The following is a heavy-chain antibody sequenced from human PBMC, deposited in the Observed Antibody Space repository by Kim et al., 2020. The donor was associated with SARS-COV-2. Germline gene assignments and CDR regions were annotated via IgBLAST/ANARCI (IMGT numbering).Heavy chain of an antibody. D-gene: IGHD5-12*01. CDR3: ARVPDSGYDPPNFDY. CDR2: INPNSGGT. V-gene: IGHV1-2*06. Sequence: ASVKVSCKASGYTFTGYYMHWVRQAPGQGLEWMGRINPNSGGTNYAQKFQGRVTMTRDTSISTAYMELSRLRSDDTAVYYCARVPDSGYDPPNFDYWGQGTLVTVSS. J-gene: IGHJ4*02. CDR1: GYTFTGYY.